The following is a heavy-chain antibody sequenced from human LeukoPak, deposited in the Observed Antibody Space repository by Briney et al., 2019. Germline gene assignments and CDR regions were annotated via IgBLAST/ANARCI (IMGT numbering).Heavy chain of an antibody. V-gene: IGHV1-69*13. D-gene: IGHD2-2*01. CDR2: IIPIFGTA. CDR3: ARGSHIVVVPAAPSAYFDY. J-gene: IGHJ4*02. Sequence: SVKVSCKASGGTFSSYAISWVRQAPGQGLEWMGGIIPIFGTANYAQKFQGRVTITADESTSTAYMELSSLRSEDTAVYYCARGSHIVVVPAAPSAYFDYWGQGTLVTVSS. CDR1: GGTFSSYA.